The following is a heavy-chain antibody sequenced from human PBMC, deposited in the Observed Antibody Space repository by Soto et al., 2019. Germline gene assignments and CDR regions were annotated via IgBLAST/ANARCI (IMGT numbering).Heavy chain of an antibody. CDR3: ARLGIAVAGTYGMDV. Sequence: GESLTISCKGSGWSLTSYWIGWVRQMNGKGLEWMGIIYPGDSDTRYSPSFQGQVTISADKSISTAYLQWSSLKASDTAMYYCARLGIAVAGTYGMDVWGQGTTVTVSS. J-gene: IGHJ6*02. CDR2: IYPGDSDT. V-gene: IGHV5-51*01. CDR1: GWSLTSYW. D-gene: IGHD6-19*01.